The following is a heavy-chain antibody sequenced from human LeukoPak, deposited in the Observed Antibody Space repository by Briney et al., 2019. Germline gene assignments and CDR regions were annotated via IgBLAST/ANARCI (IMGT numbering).Heavy chain of an antibody. CDR3: ARGRDDYNFAY. CDR2: INHSGST. D-gene: IGHD5-24*01. V-gene: IGHV4-34*01. Sequence: SETLSLTCAVYGGSFSGFHWTWIRQPPGKGLEWIGEINHSGSTNYNPSLRSRVTVSVDMSKNQFSLKLFSVTAADTAVYYCARGRDDYNFAYWGQGTLVTVSS. J-gene: IGHJ4*02. CDR1: GGSFSGFH.